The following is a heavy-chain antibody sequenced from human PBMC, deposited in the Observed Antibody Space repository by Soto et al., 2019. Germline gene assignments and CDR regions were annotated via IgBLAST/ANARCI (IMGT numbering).Heavy chain of an antibody. CDR3: ARDTQQQLDY. J-gene: IGHJ4*02. CDR2: ISYDGSNK. V-gene: IGHV3-30*03. D-gene: IGHD6-13*01. CDR1: GFTFSSYG. Sequence: QVQLVESGGGVVQPGRSLRLSCAASGFTFSSYGMHWVRQAPGKGLEWVAVISYDGSNKYYADSVKGRFTISRDNSKNTLYLQMNSLRAEDTAVYYCARDTQQQLDYWGQGTLVTVSS.